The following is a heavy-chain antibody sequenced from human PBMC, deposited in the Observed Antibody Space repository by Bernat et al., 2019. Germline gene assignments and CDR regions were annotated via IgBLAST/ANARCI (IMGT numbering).Heavy chain of an antibody. CDR1: GFTFSGHW. J-gene: IGHJ4*02. CDR2: INEDGSEK. D-gene: IGHD6-19*01. CDR3: ARDQWRIFDY. Sequence: EVQLVESGGGLVQPGGSLRLSCAASGFTFSGHWMGWVRQAPGKGLEWVANINEDGSEKYYVDSVKGRFTISRDNAKNSLYLQMNSLRAEDTAVYYCARDQWRIFDYWGQGTLVPVSS. V-gene: IGHV3-7*03.